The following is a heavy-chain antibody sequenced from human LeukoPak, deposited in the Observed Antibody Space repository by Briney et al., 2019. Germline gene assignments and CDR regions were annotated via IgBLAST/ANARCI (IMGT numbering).Heavy chain of an antibody. CDR3: ARASVRDIVVVPAALDFQH. D-gene: IGHD2-2*01. Sequence: ASVKVSCKASGYTFTSYGISWVRQAPGQGLEWMGWISAYNGNTNYAQKLQGRVTMTTDTSTSTAYMELRSQRSDDTAVYYCARASVRDIVVVPAALDFQHWGQGTLVTVSS. J-gene: IGHJ1*01. CDR1: GYTFTSYG. V-gene: IGHV1-18*01. CDR2: ISAYNGNT.